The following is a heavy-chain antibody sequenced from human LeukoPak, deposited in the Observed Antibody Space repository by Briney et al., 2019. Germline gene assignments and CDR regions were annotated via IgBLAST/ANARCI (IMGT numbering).Heavy chain of an antibody. V-gene: IGHV1-8*01. CDR1: GYTFTSYD. D-gene: IGHD3-10*01. Sequence: ASVKVSCKASGYTFTSYDINWVREAAGQGLEWMGWMNPNSGNTGYAQKFQGRITMARNTSISTAYMELSSLTSEDTAVYFCARRYDSGSYHLPHWGQGTLVTVSS. CDR2: MNPNSGNT. J-gene: IGHJ4*02. CDR3: ARRYDSGSYHLPH.